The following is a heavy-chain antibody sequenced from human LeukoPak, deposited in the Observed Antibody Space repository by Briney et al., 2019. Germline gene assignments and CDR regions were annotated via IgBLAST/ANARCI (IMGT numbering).Heavy chain of an antibody. Sequence: SETLSLTCAVYGGSFIGYYWSWIRQPPGKGLEWIGYIYHSGSTYYNPSLKSRVTISVDRSKNQFSLKLSSVTAADTAVYYCASLASRYSYDDYWGQGTLVTVSS. J-gene: IGHJ4*02. CDR1: GGSFIGYY. CDR3: ASLASRYSYDDY. V-gene: IGHV4-34*01. D-gene: IGHD5-18*01. CDR2: IYHSGST.